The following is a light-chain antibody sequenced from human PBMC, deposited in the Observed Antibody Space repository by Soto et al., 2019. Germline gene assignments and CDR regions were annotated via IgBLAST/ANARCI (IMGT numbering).Light chain of an antibody. V-gene: IGLV4-69*01. Sequence: QSVLTQSPSASASLGASVKLTCTLSSGHNNYAIAWHQQQPEKGPRYLMKLNSDGCHSKGDGIPDRFSGSSSGAERYLTISSLQSEDEADYYCQTWGTGIRVFGGGTKLTVL. CDR3: QTWGTGIRV. CDR1: SGHNNYA. CDR2: LNSDGCH. J-gene: IGLJ3*02.